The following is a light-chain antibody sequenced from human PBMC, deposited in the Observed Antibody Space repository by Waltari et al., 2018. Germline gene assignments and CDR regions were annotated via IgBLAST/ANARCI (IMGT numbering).Light chain of an antibody. CDR2: DAS. Sequence: DIQMTQSPSSLSASVGYTVTITCPAGADVNKYLNWYQQKQGKAPKLLIYDASNLGTGVQSRFSGSGSGTAFTFSISSLQPEDISTYVCLQYDDLSITFGQGTRLEIK. CDR1: ADVNKY. J-gene: IGKJ5*01. CDR3: LQYDDLSIT. V-gene: IGKV1-33*01.